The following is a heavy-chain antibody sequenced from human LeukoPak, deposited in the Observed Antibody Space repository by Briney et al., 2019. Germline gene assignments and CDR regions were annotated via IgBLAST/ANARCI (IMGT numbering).Heavy chain of an antibody. CDR2: IDWDDDK. CDR1: GFSLSTSGMC. CDR3: ARKVVTASHDAFDI. J-gene: IGHJ3*02. V-gene: IGHV2-70*11. Sequence: QTLTLTCTFSGFSLSTSGMCVSWIRQPPGKALERLARIDWDDDKYYSTSLKTRLTISKDTSKNQVVLTMTNMDPVDTATYYCARKVVTASHDAFDIWGQGTMVTVSS. D-gene: IGHD2-21*02.